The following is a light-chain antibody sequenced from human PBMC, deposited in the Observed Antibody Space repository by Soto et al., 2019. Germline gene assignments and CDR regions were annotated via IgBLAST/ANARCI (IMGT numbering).Light chain of an antibody. V-gene: IGLV2-8*01. J-gene: IGLJ1*01. CDR1: TRDIAGYNY. CDR2: QVN. CDR3: SSYAGSSNV. Sequence: QSALTQPASVSGSLGQSITISCTGTTRDIAGYNYISWYQQLPGKAPKLMIYQVNKRPSGVPDRFSGSKSGNTASLTVSGLQAEDEADYYCSSYAGSSNVFGTGTKLTVL.